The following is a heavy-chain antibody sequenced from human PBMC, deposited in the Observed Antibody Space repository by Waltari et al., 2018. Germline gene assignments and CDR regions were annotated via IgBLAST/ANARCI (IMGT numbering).Heavy chain of an antibody. Sequence: EVQLVESGGGLVQPGGSLRLSCAASGFTFSSYWMSWVRQAPGKGLEWVANIKQDGSATYYVDSVKGAFHHTRDNANEALYLQMNSLRAEDTAVYYCARVGATPSYFQHWGQGTLVTVSS. CDR3: ARVGATPSYFQH. V-gene: IGHV3-7*01. CDR2: IKQDGSAT. J-gene: IGHJ1*01. CDR1: GFTFSSYW. D-gene: IGHD1-26*01.